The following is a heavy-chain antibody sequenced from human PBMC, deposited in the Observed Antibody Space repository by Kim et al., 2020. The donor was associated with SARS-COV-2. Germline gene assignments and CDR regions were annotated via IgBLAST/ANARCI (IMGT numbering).Heavy chain of an antibody. J-gene: IGHJ6*02. Sequence: GGSLRLSCAASGFTFDDYAMHWVRQAPGKGLEWVSGISWNSGSIGYADSVKGRFTISRDNAKNSLYLQMNSLRAEDTALYYCAKDWGSNYYGMDVWGQGTTVTVSS. D-gene: IGHD3-16*01. CDR1: GFTFDDYA. V-gene: IGHV3-9*01. CDR3: AKDWGSNYYGMDV. CDR2: ISWNSGSI.